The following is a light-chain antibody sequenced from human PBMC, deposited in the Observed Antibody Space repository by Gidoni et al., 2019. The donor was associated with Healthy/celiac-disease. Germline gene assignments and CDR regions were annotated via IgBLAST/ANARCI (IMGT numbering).Light chain of an antibody. J-gene: IGKJ4*01. CDR3: QQYNSYPLT. CDR2: DAS. Sequence: DIQMTQSPSTLSASVGDRVTITCRDSQSISSWLAWYQQKPVKAPKLLSYDASSLESGVPSRFSGIGSGTEFTLTISSLQPDDFATYYCQQYNSYPLTFGGGTKVEIK. CDR1: QSISSW. V-gene: IGKV1-5*01.